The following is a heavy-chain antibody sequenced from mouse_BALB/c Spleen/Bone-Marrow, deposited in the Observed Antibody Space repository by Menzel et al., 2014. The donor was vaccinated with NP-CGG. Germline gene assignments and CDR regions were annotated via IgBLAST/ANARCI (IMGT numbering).Heavy chain of an antibody. CDR1: GFTFSNYG. Sequence: EVKLVESGGGLVKSGGSLKLSCAASGFTFSNYGMSWVRQTPEKRLEWVATISGGGSYTFYSDSVKGRFTISRDNAKNNLYLQLSSLRSEDTAVYYCARHAYYDQTEVSFIYWGQGTLVTVSA. V-gene: IGHV5-9-2*01. CDR3: ARHAYYDQTEVSFIY. D-gene: IGHD2-4*01. CDR2: ISGGGSYT. J-gene: IGHJ3*01.